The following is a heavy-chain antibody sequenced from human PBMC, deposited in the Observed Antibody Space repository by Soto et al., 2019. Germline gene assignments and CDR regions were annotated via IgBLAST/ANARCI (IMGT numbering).Heavy chain of an antibody. CDR1: GFTFSSYA. CDR2: ISGSGGST. D-gene: IGHD2-21*01. Sequence: GGSLRLSCAASGFTFSSYAMSWVRQAPGKGLEWVSAISGSGGSTYYADSVKGRFTISRDNSKNTLYLQMNSLRAEDTAVYYCAKDFTPYCGGDCYSAYWGQGTLVTVSS. V-gene: IGHV3-23*01. CDR3: AKDFTPYCGGDCYSAY. J-gene: IGHJ4*02.